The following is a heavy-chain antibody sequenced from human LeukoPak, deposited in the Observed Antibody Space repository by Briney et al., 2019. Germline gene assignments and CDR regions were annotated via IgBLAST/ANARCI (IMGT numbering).Heavy chain of an antibody. CDR1: GFTFSDYY. J-gene: IGHJ6*03. CDR2: ISSSGSTI. Sequence: GGSLRLSCAASGFTFSDYYMSWLRQAPGKGLEWVSYISSSGSTIYYADSVKGRFTISRDNAKNSLYLQMNSLRAEDTAVYYCASGWSGYYNDYYCMDVWGKGNTVTVSS. V-gene: IGHV3-11*04. D-gene: IGHD3-3*01. CDR3: ASGWSGYYNDYYCMDV.